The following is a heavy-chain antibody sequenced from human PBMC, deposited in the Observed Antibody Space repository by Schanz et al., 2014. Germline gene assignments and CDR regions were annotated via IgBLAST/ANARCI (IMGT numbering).Heavy chain of an antibody. J-gene: IGHJ6*02. D-gene: IGHD3-16*01. V-gene: IGHV4-39*01. CDR1: GGSISTSSYY. CDR3: ARSFWAISPYYGLDV. CDR2: IYHSGKT. Sequence: QLQLQESSPGLVKPSETLSLTCNVSGGSISTSSYYWGWIRQPPGRGLEWIASIYHSGKTYYNLSLKSRVPIPVDTSKNQFALRVSCVTAADTAVYYCARSFWAISPYYGLDVWGQGTTVIVSS.